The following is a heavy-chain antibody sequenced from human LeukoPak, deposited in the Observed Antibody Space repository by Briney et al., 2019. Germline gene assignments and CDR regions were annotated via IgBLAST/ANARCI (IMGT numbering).Heavy chain of an antibody. J-gene: IGHJ5*02. Sequence: SETLSLTCTVSGGSISSGGYYWSWIRQHPGKGLEWIGYIYYSGSTYYNPSLKSRVTISVDTSKNQFSLKLRSVTDADTAVYYCATRYYYGSGSFRWFDPWGQGTLVTVSS. V-gene: IGHV4-31*03. D-gene: IGHD3-10*01. CDR1: GGSISSGGYY. CDR2: IYYSGST. CDR3: ATRYYYGSGSFRWFDP.